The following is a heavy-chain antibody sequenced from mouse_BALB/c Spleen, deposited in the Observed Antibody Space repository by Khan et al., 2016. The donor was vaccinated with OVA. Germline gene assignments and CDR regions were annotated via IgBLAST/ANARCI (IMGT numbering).Heavy chain of an antibody. Sequence: EVKLEESGPGLVKPSQSLSLTCTVTGYSITSDYAWNWIRQFPGNKLEWMGYISYSGSTSYNPSLKSRISITRDTSKNQFFLQLNSVTTGDTATYYCARRAYYANWYFDVGGAGNTGTGSS. CDR1: GYSITSDYA. V-gene: IGHV3-2*02. J-gene: IGHJ1*01. CDR2: ISYSGST. CDR3: ARRAYYANWYFDV. D-gene: IGHD1-1*02.